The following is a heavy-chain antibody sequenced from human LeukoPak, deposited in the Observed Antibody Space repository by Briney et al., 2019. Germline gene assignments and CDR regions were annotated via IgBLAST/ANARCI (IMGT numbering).Heavy chain of an antibody. CDR2: IYPGDSDT. V-gene: IGHV5-51*01. J-gene: IGHJ5*02. Sequence: GESLKISCKGSGYSFTSYWIGWVRQMPGKGLEWMGIIYPGDSDTRYSPSFQGQVTISADKSISTAYLQWSSLKASDTAMYYCARLGWDYGDRSGWFDPWGQGTLVTVSS. D-gene: IGHD4-17*01. CDR3: ARLGWDYGDRSGWFDP. CDR1: GYSFTSYW.